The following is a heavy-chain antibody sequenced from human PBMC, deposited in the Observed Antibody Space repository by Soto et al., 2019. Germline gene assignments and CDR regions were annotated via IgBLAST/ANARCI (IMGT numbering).Heavy chain of an antibody. CDR2: ISGSGGST. D-gene: IGHD3-10*01. CDR1: GFTFSSYA. V-gene: IGHV3-23*01. CDR3: AKDLGPYGSGSYYDY. J-gene: IGHJ4*02. Sequence: GALRLSCAASGFTFSSYAMSWVRQAPGKGLEWVSAISGSGGSTYYADSVKGRFTISRDNSKNTLYLQMNSLRAEDTAVYYCAKDLGPYGSGSYYDYWGQGTLVTVSS.